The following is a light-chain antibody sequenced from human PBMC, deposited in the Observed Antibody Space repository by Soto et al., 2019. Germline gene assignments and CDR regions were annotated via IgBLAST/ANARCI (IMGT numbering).Light chain of an antibody. CDR2: RNN. V-gene: IGLV1-47*01. Sequence: QSVLTQPPSASGTPGQRITISCSGSSSNIGSNYVYWYQQLPGTAPKLLIYRNNQRPSGVPDRFSGSKSGTSASLAISGLRSEDEADYYCQSYDSSLTGVFGGGTKLTVL. CDR3: QSYDSSLTGV. CDR1: SSNIGSNY. J-gene: IGLJ2*01.